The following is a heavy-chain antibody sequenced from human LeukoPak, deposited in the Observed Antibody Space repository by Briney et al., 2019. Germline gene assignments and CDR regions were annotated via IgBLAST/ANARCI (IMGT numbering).Heavy chain of an antibody. CDR1: GFTFRSYS. V-gene: IGHV3-21*06. J-gene: IGHJ6*02. CDR3: ARDITVGYSYGPYYYYYYGMDV. CDR2: ISSGGTYI. Sequence: PGGSLRLSCAASGFTFRSYSMNWVRQAPGKGLEWVSSISSGGTYIFYADSVKGRFTISRDNAKSSLNLQMNSLRAEDTAVYYCARDITVGYSYGPYYYYYYGMDVWGQGTTVTVSS. D-gene: IGHD5-18*01.